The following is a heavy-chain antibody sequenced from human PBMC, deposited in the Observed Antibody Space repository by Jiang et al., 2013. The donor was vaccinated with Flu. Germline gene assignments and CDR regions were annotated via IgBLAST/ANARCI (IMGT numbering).Heavy chain of an antibody. CDR3: ARVYYDTTGYYPRGAFDI. V-gene: IGHV1-8*01. J-gene: IGHJ3*02. Sequence: SVKVSCKASGYSFTSYDINWVRQASGQGLEWMGWLNPNSGNSGYAQKFQGRVTVTMNASIRTAYMELSGLRSEDSAIYYCARVYYDTTGYYPRGAFDIWGQGTMVTVSS. CDR2: LNPNSGNS. CDR1: GYSFTSYD. D-gene: IGHD3-22*01.